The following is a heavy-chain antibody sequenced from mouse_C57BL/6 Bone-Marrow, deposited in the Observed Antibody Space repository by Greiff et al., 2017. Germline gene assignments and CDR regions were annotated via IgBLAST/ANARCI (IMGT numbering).Heavy chain of an antibody. CDR2: ISSGSSTI. CDR3: ARDYYGSRAWFAY. J-gene: IGHJ3*01. V-gene: IGHV5-17*01. D-gene: IGHD1-1*01. CDR1: GFTFSDYG. Sequence: EVKLVESGGGLVKPGGSLKLSCAASGFTFSDYGMHWVRQAPEKGLEWVAYISSGSSTIYSADTVKGRFPISRDNAKNTLFLQMTSLRSEATAMYDWARDYYGSRAWFAYWGQGTLVTVSA.